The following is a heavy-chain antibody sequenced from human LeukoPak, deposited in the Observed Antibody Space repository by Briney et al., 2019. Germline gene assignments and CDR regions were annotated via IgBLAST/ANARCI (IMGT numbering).Heavy chain of an antibody. J-gene: IGHJ4*02. Sequence: GGSLRLSCAASGFTFSSYGMHWVRQAPGKGLEWVAFIRYDGSNKYYADSVEGRFTISRDNSKNTLYLQMNSLRAEDTAVYYCATVYCSSTSCYGDLDYWGQGTLVTVSS. CDR3: ATVYCSSTSCYGDLDY. CDR2: IRYDGSNK. CDR1: GFTFSSYG. D-gene: IGHD2-2*01. V-gene: IGHV3-30*02.